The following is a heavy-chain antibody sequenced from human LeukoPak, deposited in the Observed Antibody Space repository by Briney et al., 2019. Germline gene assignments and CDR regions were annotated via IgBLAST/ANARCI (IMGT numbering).Heavy chain of an antibody. J-gene: IGHJ4*02. CDR3: ARPRYCSSTSCYGGLDY. CDR1: GGSISSYY. D-gene: IGHD2-2*01. V-gene: IGHV4-59*01. CDR2: IYYSGST. Sequence: SETLSLTCTVSGGSISSYYWSWIRQPPGKGLEWIGYIYYSGSTNYNPSLKSRVTISVETSKDEFSLKLRSVTAAVTAVYYCARPRYCSSTSCYGGLDYWGQGTLVTVSS.